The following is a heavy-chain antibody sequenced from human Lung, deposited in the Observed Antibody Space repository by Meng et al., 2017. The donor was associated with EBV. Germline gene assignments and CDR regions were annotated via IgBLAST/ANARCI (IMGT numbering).Heavy chain of an antibody. CDR1: GFTFSSYS. CDR3: ARGGGPFGGYHTPQNWFDP. V-gene: IGHV3-21*01. Sequence: EVQLVESGGGLVKRGGSLRLSWSASGFTFSSYSMNWVRQAPGKGLEWVSSISSSSSYIYYAGSVKGRFTISRDNAKNSLYLQMNSLRAEDTAVYYCARGGGPFGGYHTPQNWFDPWGQGTLVTVSS. J-gene: IGHJ5*02. D-gene: IGHD5-12*01. CDR2: ISSSSSYI.